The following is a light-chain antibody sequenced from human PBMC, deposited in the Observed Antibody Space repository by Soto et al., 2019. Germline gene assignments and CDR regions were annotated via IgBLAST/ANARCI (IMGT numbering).Light chain of an antibody. CDR1: QSVSGSY. V-gene: IGKV3-20*01. J-gene: IGKJ4*01. CDR3: QQYASSWLT. Sequence: EIVLTQSPGTLSLSPGERATLSCRASQSVSGSYLAWYQQKPGQAPRLVIYAASTRATGIPDRFSGSGSGTDFTLTISRPEPEDFAVFYCQQYASSWLTFGGGTKEEIK. CDR2: AAS.